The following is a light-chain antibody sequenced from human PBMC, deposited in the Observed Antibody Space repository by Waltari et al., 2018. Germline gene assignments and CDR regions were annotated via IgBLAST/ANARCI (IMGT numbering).Light chain of an antibody. Sequence: DIQLTQSPSFLSASVGDRLTITCRASQGISSYLAWYQQKPGKAPELLIYSASTLQSGVPSRFSASGSGTEFTLTISSLQPEDFATYHCQQLIHYLWTFGQGTKVEI. V-gene: IGKV1-9*01. CDR3: QQLIHYLWT. CDR1: QGISSY. J-gene: IGKJ1*01. CDR2: SAS.